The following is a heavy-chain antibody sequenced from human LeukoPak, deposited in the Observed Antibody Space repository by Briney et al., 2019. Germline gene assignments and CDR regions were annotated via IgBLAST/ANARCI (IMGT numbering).Heavy chain of an antibody. CDR3: ARSRDGYNFDY. CDR1: GGSISISYF. CDR2: VYSTGST. V-gene: IGHV4-39*01. Sequence: SETLSLTCTVSGGSISISYFWGWIRPTPGKGLEWIGSVYSTGSTNYNPSPKSRVSISIDTSKNQFSLKLRPVTAADTAVYYCARSRDGYNFDYWGQGTLVTVSS. J-gene: IGHJ4*02. D-gene: IGHD5-24*01.